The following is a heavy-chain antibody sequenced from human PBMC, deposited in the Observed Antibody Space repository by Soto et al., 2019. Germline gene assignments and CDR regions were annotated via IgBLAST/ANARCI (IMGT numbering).Heavy chain of an antibody. CDR2: IYPGDSDT. CDR3: ARHGVVPAAIGYYYYYGMDV. J-gene: IGHJ6*02. Sequence: GESLKISSKGTGYSFTSYWIGWVRQMPGKVLEWMGIIYPGDSDTRYSPSFQGQVTISADRSISTAYLQWSSLKASDTAMYYCARHGVVPAAIGYYYYYGMDVWGQGTTVTVSS. D-gene: IGHD2-2*02. CDR1: GYSFTSYW. V-gene: IGHV5-51*01.